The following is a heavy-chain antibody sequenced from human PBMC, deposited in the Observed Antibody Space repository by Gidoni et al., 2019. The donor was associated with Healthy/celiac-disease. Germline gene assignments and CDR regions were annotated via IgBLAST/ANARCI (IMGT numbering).Heavy chain of an antibody. Sequence: AASGFTFDDYVMHWVRQAPGKGLEWVSGISWNSGSIGYADSVKGRFTISRDNAKNSLYLQMNSLRAEDTALYYCAKCRNYGSGTYPFDYWGQGILVTVSS. CDR2: ISWNSGSI. V-gene: IGHV3-9*01. CDR3: AKCRNYGSGTYPFDY. J-gene: IGHJ4*02. D-gene: IGHD3-10*01. CDR1: GFTFDDYV.